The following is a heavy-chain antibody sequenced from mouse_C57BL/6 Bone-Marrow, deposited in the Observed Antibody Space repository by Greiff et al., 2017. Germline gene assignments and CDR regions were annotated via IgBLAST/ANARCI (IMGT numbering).Heavy chain of an antibody. V-gene: IGHV1-72*01. CDR2: IDPNSGGT. J-gene: IGHJ2*01. CDR1: GYTFTSYW. Sequence: QVQLQQPGAELVKPGASVKLSCKASGYTFTSYWMHWVKQRPGRGLEGIGRIDPNSGGTKYNEKFKSKATLTVDKHSSTAYMQLSSLTSEDSAVYYCARKRGNYFDYWGQGTTLTVSS. CDR3: ARKRGNYFDY.